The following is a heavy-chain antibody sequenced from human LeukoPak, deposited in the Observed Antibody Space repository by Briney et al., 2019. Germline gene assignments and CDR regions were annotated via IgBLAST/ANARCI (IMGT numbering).Heavy chain of an antibody. D-gene: IGHD6-19*01. Sequence: PGGSLRLSCAASGFPFSSYGMHWVRQAPGKGLEWVAVISYDGSNKYYADSVKGRFTISRDNSKNTLYLQMNSLRAEDTAVYYCAKDSIAVAGTLDYWGQGTLVTVSS. CDR3: AKDSIAVAGTLDY. V-gene: IGHV3-30*18. CDR2: ISYDGSNK. J-gene: IGHJ4*02. CDR1: GFPFSSYG.